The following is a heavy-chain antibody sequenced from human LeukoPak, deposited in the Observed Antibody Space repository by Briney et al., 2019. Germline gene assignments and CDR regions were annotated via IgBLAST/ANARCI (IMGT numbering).Heavy chain of an antibody. D-gene: IGHD3-22*01. CDR3: AREISKSYYDSSGPDY. CDR2: IWFDGSNK. CDR1: GFTFSSYG. J-gene: IGHJ4*02. Sequence: GGSLRLSCAASGFTFSSYGMHWVRQAPGKGLEGVAVIWFDGSNKDYADSVKGRFTISRDNSKNTLYLQMNSLRAEDTAVYYCAREISKSYYDSSGPDYWGQGTLVTVSS. V-gene: IGHV3-33*01.